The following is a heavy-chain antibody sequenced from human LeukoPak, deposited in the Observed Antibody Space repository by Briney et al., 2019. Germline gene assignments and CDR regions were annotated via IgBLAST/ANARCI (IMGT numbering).Heavy chain of an antibody. J-gene: IGHJ6*02. CDR3: ARDLYCGYNSYYSYYGMDV. V-gene: IGHV3-11*01. Sequence: GGSLRLSCAASGFTFSDYYMSWIRQAPGRGLEGVSYISTSGSSIFYADAVKGRFTISRNNAKSSLYLQMNSLRADHTAVYYCARDLYCGYNSYYSYYGMDVWGQGTTVTVSS. D-gene: IGHD5-24*01. CDR2: ISTSGSSI. CDR1: GFTFSDYY.